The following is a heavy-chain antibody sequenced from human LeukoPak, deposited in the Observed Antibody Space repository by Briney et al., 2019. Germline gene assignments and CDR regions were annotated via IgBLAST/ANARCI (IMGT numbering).Heavy chain of an antibody. CDR3: ARQEPIAVAGFDY. V-gene: IGHV1-3*01. Sequence: ASVKVSCKASGYTFTSYAMHWVRQAPGQRLEWMGWINAGNGNTKYSQKFQGRVTITRDTSASTAYMELSSLRSEDTAVYYCARQEPIAVAGFDYWGQGTLVTVSS. CDR2: INAGNGNT. D-gene: IGHD6-19*01. CDR1: GYTFTSYA. J-gene: IGHJ4*02.